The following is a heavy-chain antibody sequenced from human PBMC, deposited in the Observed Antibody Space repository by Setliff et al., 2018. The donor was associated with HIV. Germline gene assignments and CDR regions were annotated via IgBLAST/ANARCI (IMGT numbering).Heavy chain of an antibody. J-gene: IGHJ3*02. CDR2: IYPGDSNA. CDR3: ARDKTAVPRDVDAFDI. V-gene: IGHV5-51*01. CDR1: GYSFTSYW. D-gene: IGHD6-13*01. Sequence: PGESLKISCKSSGYSFTSYWIGWVRQMPGKGLEWMGIIYPGDSNARYSPSFQGQVTISVDMSITTAYLQWSSLKASDSAMYYCARDKTAVPRDVDAFDIWGQGTMVTVSS.